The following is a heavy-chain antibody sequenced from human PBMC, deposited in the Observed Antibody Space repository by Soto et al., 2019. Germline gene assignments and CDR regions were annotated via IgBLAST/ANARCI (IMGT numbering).Heavy chain of an antibody. Sequence: QLQLQESGPGLVKPSETLSLTCTVSGGSISSSSYYWGWIRQPPGKGLEWNGSIYYSGSTYYNPSLKSRVTISVDTSKNQFSLKLSSVTAADTAVYYCARPSFYDSSGYEDYWGQGTLVTVSS. CDR3: ARPSFYDSSGYEDY. CDR1: GGSISSSSYY. D-gene: IGHD3-22*01. J-gene: IGHJ4*02. CDR2: IYYSGST. V-gene: IGHV4-39*01.